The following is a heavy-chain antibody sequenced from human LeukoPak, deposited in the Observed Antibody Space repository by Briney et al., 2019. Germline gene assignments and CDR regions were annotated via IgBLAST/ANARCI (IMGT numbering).Heavy chain of an antibody. J-gene: IGHJ5*02. CDR1: GFTFSSYA. CDR2: ISGSGGST. CDR3: VRGLIYSPNWFDP. D-gene: IGHD4-11*01. Sequence: PGGSLRLSCAASGFTFSSYAMSWVRQAPGKGLEWVSAISGSGGSTYYADSVKGRFTISRDNSKNTLYLQMNSLRAEDTAVYYCVRGLIYSPNWFDPWGQGTLVTVSS. V-gene: IGHV3-23*01.